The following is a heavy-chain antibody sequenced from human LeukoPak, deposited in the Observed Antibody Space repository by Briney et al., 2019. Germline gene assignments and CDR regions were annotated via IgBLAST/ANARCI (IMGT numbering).Heavy chain of an antibody. J-gene: IGHJ6*03. CDR2: IKQDGSEK. CDR1: GFTFSSYW. CDR3: AKQVDGYNYYYYYYMDV. Sequence: GGSLRLSCAASGFTFSSYWMSWVRQAPGKGLEWVANIKQDGSEKYYVDSVKGRFTISRDNAKNSLYLQMNSLRAEDTAVYYCAKQVDGYNYYYYYYMDVWGKGTTVTVSS. V-gene: IGHV3-7*01. D-gene: IGHD5-24*01.